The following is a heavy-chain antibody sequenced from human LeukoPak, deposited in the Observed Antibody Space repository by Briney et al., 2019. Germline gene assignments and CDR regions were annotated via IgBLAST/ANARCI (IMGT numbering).Heavy chain of an antibody. V-gene: IGHV4-31*03. D-gene: IGHD3-10*01. J-gene: IGHJ4*02. Sequence: SQTLSLTCTVSGGSISSGGYYWSWIRQHPGKGLEWIGYIYYSGSTYYNPSLKSRVTISVDTSKNQFSLKLSSVTAADTAVYYCTRGYGSGSYPFDYWGQGTLVTVSS. CDR2: IYYSGST. CDR3: TRGYGSGSYPFDY. CDR1: GGSISSGGYY.